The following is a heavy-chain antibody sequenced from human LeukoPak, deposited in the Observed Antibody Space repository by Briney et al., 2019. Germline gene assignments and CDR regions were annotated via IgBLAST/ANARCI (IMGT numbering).Heavy chain of an antibody. Sequence: GASVKVSCKASGGTFSSYAISWVRQAPGQGLEWMGGIIPIFGTANYAQKFQGRVTITADKSTSTAYMELSSLRSEDTAVYYCATDRRGSASSGWYPFDYWGQGTLVTVSS. CDR3: ATDRRGSASSGWYPFDY. CDR1: GGTFSSYA. V-gene: IGHV1-69*06. CDR2: IIPIFGTA. D-gene: IGHD6-19*01. J-gene: IGHJ4*02.